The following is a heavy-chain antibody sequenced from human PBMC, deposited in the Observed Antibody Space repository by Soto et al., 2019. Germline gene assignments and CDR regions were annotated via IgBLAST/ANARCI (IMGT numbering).Heavy chain of an antibody. V-gene: IGHV4-39*07. J-gene: IGHJ4*02. CDR1: GGSISSSSYY. CDR2: IYYSGST. CDR3: ARGVGSSPPRY. Sequence: PSETLSLTCTVSGGSISSSSYYWGWIRQPPGKGLEWIGNIYYSGSTYYNPSLESRVTISIDTSKNQFSLKLSSVTAADTAVYYCARGVGSSPPRYWGRGTLVTVSS. D-gene: IGHD1-26*01.